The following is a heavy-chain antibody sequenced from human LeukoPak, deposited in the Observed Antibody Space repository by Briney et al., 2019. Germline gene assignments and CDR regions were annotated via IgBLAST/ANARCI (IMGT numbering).Heavy chain of an antibody. V-gene: IGHV4-61*02. CDR3: ANDYYDSSGYFPPEYFQH. CDR1: GGSISSGSYY. Sequence: PSQTLSLTCTVSGGSISSGSYYWSWIRQPAGKGLEWIGRVYTSGSTNYNPSLKSRVTISVDTSKNQFSLKLSSVTAADTAVYYCANDYYDSSGYFPPEYFQHWGQGTLVTVSS. CDR2: VYTSGST. J-gene: IGHJ1*01. D-gene: IGHD3-22*01.